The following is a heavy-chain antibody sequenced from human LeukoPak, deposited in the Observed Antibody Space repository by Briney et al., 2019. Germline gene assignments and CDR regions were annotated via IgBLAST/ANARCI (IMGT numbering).Heavy chain of an antibody. D-gene: IGHD3-3*01. CDR3: ARDRGPEYYDFWSGNYFDAFDI. V-gene: IGHV3-7*01. Sequence: GGSLRLSCAASGFTFSSYWMSWVRQAPGKGLEWVANIKQDGSEKYYVDSVKGRFTISRDNAKNSLYLQMNSLRAEDTAAYYCARDRGPEYYDFWSGNYFDAFDIWGQGTMVTVSS. J-gene: IGHJ3*02. CDR1: GFTFSSYW. CDR2: IKQDGSEK.